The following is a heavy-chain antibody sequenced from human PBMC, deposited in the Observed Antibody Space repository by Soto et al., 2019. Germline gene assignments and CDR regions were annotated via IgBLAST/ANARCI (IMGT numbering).Heavy chain of an antibody. CDR1: GFGFNGYD. Sequence: GVLRLSCAASGFGFNGYDMHWVRQTPGKNLEWVAAISTAGDTYYLGSVKGRVTMTTDTSTSTAYMELRSLRSDDTAVYYCARDGVDTATGYYYGMDVWGQGTTVTVSS. CDR3: ARDGVDTATGYYYGMDV. J-gene: IGHJ6*02. V-gene: IGHV3-13*01. CDR2: ISTAGDT. D-gene: IGHD5-18*01.